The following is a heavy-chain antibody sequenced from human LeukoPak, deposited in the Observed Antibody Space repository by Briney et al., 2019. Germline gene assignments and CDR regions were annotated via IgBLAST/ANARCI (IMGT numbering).Heavy chain of an antibody. Sequence: ASVKVSCKASGGTFSSYAISWVRQAPGQGLEWMGGIIPIFGTANYAQKFQGRVTITADESTSTAYMELSSLRSEDTAVYYCARDRGSSWYLNCFDLWGQGTLVTVSS. CDR2: IIPIFGTA. CDR1: GGTFSSYA. J-gene: IGHJ5*02. CDR3: ARDRGSSWYLNCFDL. D-gene: IGHD6-13*01. V-gene: IGHV1-69*13.